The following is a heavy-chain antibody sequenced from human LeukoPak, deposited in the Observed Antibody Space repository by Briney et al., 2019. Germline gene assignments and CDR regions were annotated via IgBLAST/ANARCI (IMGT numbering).Heavy chain of an antibody. V-gene: IGHV4-61*02. CDR3: ARSYYDFWSGRNDDY. CDR2: IYTSGST. D-gene: IGHD3-3*01. Sequence: PSQTLSLTCTVSGGSISSGSYYWSWIRQPAGKGLEWIARIYTSGSTNYNPSLNSRVTISVDTSKNQCSLKLSSVTAADTAVYYCARSYYDFWSGRNDDYWGQGTLVTVSS. CDR1: GGSISSGSYY. J-gene: IGHJ4*02.